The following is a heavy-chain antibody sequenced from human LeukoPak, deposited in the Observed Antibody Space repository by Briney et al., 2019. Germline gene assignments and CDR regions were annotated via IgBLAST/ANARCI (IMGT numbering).Heavy chain of an antibody. Sequence: SDPLTLTCTVSGYSISSYYWIWIRQPPGKGLEWISYIYYSGSTNYNPSVKSRITISLDTSRNQFSLKLRYVTAADTAVYYCARRTAARTWEFDYWGQGTLVTVSS. CDR1: GYSISSYY. CDR3: ARRTAARTWEFDY. CDR2: IYYSGST. D-gene: IGHD6-6*01. J-gene: IGHJ4*02. V-gene: IGHV4-59*08.